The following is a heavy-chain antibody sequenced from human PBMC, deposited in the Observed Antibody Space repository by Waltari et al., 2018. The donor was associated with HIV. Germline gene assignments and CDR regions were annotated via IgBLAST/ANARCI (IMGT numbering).Heavy chain of an antibody. CDR3: ARGGASGGFDL. D-gene: IGHD3-10*01. Sequence: QVQLVQSGTELTRPGASVKISCRASGYSFTSHAIHWLRQAPGQGLQHVGWSAPGSGTAKFSENLQTKVTFSRDTSATTAFMEVRNLKYEDVAVFYCARGGASGGFDLWGQGTLVIVSS. V-gene: IGHV1-3*02. CDR1: GYSFTSHA. J-gene: IGHJ4*02. CDR2: SAPGSGTA.